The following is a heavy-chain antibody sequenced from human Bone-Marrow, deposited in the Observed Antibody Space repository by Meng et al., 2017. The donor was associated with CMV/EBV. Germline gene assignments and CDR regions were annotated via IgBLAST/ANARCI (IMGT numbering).Heavy chain of an antibody. CDR1: GFTFSSYS. D-gene: IGHD6-6*01. CDR2: ISSSSSYI. J-gene: IGHJ6*02. V-gene: IGHV3-21*01. CDR3: AREGEAYSSSSGEKPVTGMDV. Sequence: GGSLRLSCAASGFTFSSYSMNWVRQAPGKGLEWVSSISSSSSYIYYADSVKGRFTISRDNAKNSLYLQMNSLRAEDTAVYYCAREGEAYSSSSGEKPVTGMDVWGQGTTVTVSS.